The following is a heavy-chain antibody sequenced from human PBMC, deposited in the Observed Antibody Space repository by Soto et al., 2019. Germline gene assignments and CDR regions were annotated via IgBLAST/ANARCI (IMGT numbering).Heavy chain of an antibody. V-gene: IGHV3-7*01. CDR3: ARDSGYSGYGFDAFDI. Sequence: GGSLRLSCAASGFTFSSYWMSWVRQAPGKGLEWVANIKQDGSEKYYVDSVKGRFTISRDNAKNSLYLQMNSLRAEDTAVYYCARDSGYSGYGFDAFDIWGQGTMVTVS. D-gene: IGHD5-12*01. J-gene: IGHJ3*02. CDR1: GFTFSSYW. CDR2: IKQDGSEK.